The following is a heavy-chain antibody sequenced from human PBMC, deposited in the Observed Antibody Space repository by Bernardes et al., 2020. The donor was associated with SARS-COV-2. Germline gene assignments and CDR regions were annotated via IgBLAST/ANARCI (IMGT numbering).Heavy chain of an antibody. CDR2: ISSNGGST. V-gene: IGHV3-64*01. CDR1: GFTFSSYA. CDR3: ARDGGYCSSTSCYTLYYFDY. Sequence: GSPRLCCSASGFTFSSYAMHWVRQAPGKGLEYVSAISSNGGSTYYANSVKGRFTISRDNSKNTLYLQMGSLRAEDMAVYYCARDGGYCSSTSCYTLYYFDYWGQGTLVTVSS. D-gene: IGHD2-2*02. J-gene: IGHJ4*02.